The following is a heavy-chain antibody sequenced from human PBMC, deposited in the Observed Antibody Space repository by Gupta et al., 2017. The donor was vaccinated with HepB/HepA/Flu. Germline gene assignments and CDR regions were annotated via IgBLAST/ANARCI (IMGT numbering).Heavy chain of an antibody. D-gene: IGHD6-13*01. V-gene: IGHV5-51*01. CDR2: IYPGDSDT. J-gene: IGHJ6*03. CDR1: GYSFTSYW. CDR3: ARMGYRSSWPGTYYYMDV. Sequence: EVQLVQSGAEVKKPGESLKISCKGSGYSFTSYWIGWVRQMPGKGLEWMGIIYPGDSDTRYSPSFQGQVTISADKSISTAYRQWSSLKASDNAMYYCARMGYRSSWPGTYYYMDVWGKGTTVTVSS.